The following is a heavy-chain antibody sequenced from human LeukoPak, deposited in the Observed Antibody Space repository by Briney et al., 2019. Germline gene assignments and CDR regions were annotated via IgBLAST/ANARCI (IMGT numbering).Heavy chain of an antibody. CDR1: GFTFRNAW. V-gene: IGHV3-15*01. CDR2: IKTKSDGGTR. J-gene: IGHJ4*02. CDR3: TTDLSSSSL. Sequence: PGGSLRLSCAGSGFTFRNAWMGWVRQAPGKGLDWVGRIKTKSDGGTRDYAAPVKGRFTISREDSKNTLYLQMNSLKTEDTAVYYCTTDLSSSSLWGQGTLVTVSS. D-gene: IGHD2-2*01.